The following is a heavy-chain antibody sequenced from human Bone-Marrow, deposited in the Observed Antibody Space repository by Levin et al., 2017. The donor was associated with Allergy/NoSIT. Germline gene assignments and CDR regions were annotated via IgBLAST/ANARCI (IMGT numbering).Heavy chain of an antibody. Sequence: TSETLSLTCTVSGGSIIRSTYYWVWIRQPPGKLLEWIGSIYYSGTTHYNPSLKSRVTISVDTSKNQFSLKVSSVTAADTAVYYCARSYGSGSYTPYYGMDVWGHGTTVIVSS. V-gene: IGHV4-39*01. CDR1: GGSIIRSTYY. J-gene: IGHJ6*02. CDR2: IYYSGTT. D-gene: IGHD3-10*01. CDR3: ARSYGSGSYTPYYGMDV.